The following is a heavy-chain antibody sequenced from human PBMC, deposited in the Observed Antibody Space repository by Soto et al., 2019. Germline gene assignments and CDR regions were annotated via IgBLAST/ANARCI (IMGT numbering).Heavy chain of an antibody. Sequence: SVKVSCKASGGTFSSYAISWVRQAPGQGLEWMGGIIPIFGTANYAQKFQGRVTITADESTSTAYMELISLRSEDTAVYYCATKYYYGSGTYYYGMDVWGQGTTVTVSS. J-gene: IGHJ6*02. D-gene: IGHD3-10*01. CDR1: GGTFSSYA. CDR3: ATKYYYGSGTYYYGMDV. V-gene: IGHV1-69*13. CDR2: IIPIFGTA.